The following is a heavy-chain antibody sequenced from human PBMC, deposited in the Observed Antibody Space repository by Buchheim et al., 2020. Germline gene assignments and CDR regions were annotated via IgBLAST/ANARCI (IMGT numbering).Heavy chain of an antibody. J-gene: IGHJ4*02. CDR2: IKSKTDGGTT. D-gene: IGHD2-2*01. V-gene: IGHV3-15*01. Sequence: EVQLVESGGGLVKPGGSLRLSCAASGFTFSNAWMSWVRQAPGKGLEWVVRIKSKTDGGTTDYAAPVKGRFTISRDDSKTTLYQKMNSLKTEDTAVYYCTTDPYIVVVPAALDHFDYWGQGTL. CDR1: GFTFSNAW. CDR3: TTDPYIVVVPAALDHFDY.